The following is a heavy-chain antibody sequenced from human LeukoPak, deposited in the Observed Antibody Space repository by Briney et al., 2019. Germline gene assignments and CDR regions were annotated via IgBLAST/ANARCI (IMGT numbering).Heavy chain of an antibody. V-gene: IGHV4-39*01. CDR1: GGSVGSSDYY. Sequence: TPSETPSLTCTASGGSVGSSDYYWGWIRQPPGEGLEWIASIYYSGSTYYNPSLKSRVTISVDTSKNQFSLKMTFVTAADTAMYYCARGSDSGLPFDYWSQGTLVTVSS. D-gene: IGHD3-10*01. CDR2: IYYSGST. J-gene: IGHJ4*02. CDR3: ARGSDSGLPFDY.